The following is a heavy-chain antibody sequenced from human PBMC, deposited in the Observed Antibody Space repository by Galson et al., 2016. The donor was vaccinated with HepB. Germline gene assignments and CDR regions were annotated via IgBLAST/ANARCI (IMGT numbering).Heavy chain of an antibody. CDR3: ARRFGDYGGPFDY. CDR1: GGSISSGTYY. Sequence: TLSLTCTVSGGSISSGTYYWSWIRQHPGKGLEWIGNIYYSGSTYYNPSLKSRVTISLDTSKKQFSLKLSSVTAADTAVYYCARRFGDYGGPFDYWGQGTLVTVSS. D-gene: IGHD4-17*01. J-gene: IGHJ4*02. V-gene: IGHV4-31*03. CDR2: IYYSGST.